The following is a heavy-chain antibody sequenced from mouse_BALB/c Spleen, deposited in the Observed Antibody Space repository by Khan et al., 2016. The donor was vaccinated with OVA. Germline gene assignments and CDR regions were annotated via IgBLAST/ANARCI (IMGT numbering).Heavy chain of an antibody. V-gene: IGHV3-8*02. CDR3: ARSTYRYAFVY. D-gene: IGHD2-12*01. Sequence: EVQLQESGPSLVKPSQTLSLTCSVTGDSITSGYWHWIRKFPGNKLEYMGYIIYTGYPSYNPSLKSRISITRHTSKNQYYLQLNSVTDEDTATYYCARSTYRYAFVYWGQGTLVTVSA. CDR1: GDSITSGY. CDR2: IIYTGYP. J-gene: IGHJ3*01.